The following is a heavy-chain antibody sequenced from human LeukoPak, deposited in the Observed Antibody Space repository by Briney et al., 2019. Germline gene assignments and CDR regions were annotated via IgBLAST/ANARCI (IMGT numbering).Heavy chain of an antibody. V-gene: IGHV4-4*02. Sequence: SETLSLTCAVSGGSISSSNWWSWVRQPPGEGLEWIGRIFHSGTTDYKTSLKGRVTISVDTSKNQFSLKLSSVTAADTAVYYCARDPASYGGSYYNWFDPWGQGTLVTVSS. CDR2: IFHSGTT. J-gene: IGHJ5*02. CDR1: GGSISSSNW. CDR3: ARDPASYGGSYYNWFDP. D-gene: IGHD1-26*01.